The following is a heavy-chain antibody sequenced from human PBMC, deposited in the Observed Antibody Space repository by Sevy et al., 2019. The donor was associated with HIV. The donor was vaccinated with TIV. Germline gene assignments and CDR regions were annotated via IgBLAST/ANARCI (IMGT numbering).Heavy chain of an antibody. J-gene: IGHJ4*02. CDR1: GFTFSDYY. CDR2: ISGLSNYI. D-gene: IGHD3-16*01. V-gene: IGHV3-11*06. CDR3: ARRAVNWDYFEY. Sequence: GALRLSCTASGFTFSDYYMSWIRQAPGKGLEWVSYISGLSNYINYADSVKGRFSISRDNVKDSLYLQMNSLRADDTAVYFCARRAVNWDYFEYWGQGTLVTVSS.